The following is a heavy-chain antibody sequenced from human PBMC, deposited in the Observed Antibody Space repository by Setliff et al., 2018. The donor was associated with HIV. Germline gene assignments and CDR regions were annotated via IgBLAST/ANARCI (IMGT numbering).Heavy chain of an antibody. J-gene: IGHJ4*02. Sequence: SETLSLTCAVSGGSVTSGHYYWGWIRQAPGKGLEWIGNILDGRVTFFNPSLRGRVTISVDASKNQVSLKLSSVTAADTAVYYCARPALGIGGGSRFDNWGQGTRVTVSS. CDR3: ARPALGIGGGSRFDN. V-gene: IGHV4-39*01. D-gene: IGHD3-10*01. CDR2: ILDGRVT. CDR1: GGSVTSGHYY.